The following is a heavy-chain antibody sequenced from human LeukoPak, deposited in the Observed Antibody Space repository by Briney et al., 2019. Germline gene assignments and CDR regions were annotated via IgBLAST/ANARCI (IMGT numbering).Heavy chain of an antibody. Sequence: ASVKVSCKASGGTFSSYAISWVRQAPGRGLEWMGRIIPILGIANYAQKFQGRVTITADKSTSTAYMELSSLRSEDTAVYYCARGPYSGSYYEFGWFDPWGQGTLVTVSS. V-gene: IGHV1-69*04. D-gene: IGHD1-26*01. J-gene: IGHJ5*02. CDR3: ARGPYSGSYYEFGWFDP. CDR1: GGTFSSYA. CDR2: IIPILGIA.